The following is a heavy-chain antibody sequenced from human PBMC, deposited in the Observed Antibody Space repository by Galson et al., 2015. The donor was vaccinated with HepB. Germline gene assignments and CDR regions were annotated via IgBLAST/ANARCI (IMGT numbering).Heavy chain of an antibody. V-gene: IGHV4-59*01. Sequence: TLSLTCTVSGGSISSYYWSWIRQPPGKGLEWIGYIYYSGSTNYNPSLKSRVTISVDTSKNQFSLKLSSVTAADTAVYYCARDYYGSGSSINWFDPWGQGTLVTVSS. CDR3: ARDYYGSGSSINWFDP. CDR2: IYYSGST. D-gene: IGHD3-10*01. CDR1: GGSISSYY. J-gene: IGHJ5*02.